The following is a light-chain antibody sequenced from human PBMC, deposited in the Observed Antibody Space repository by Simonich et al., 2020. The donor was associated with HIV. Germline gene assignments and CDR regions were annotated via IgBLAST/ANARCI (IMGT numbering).Light chain of an antibody. J-gene: IGKJ1*01. CDR2: WAS. CDR1: QSVLYSSNNKNY. V-gene: IGKV4-1*01. CDR3: QQYYSTPPT. Sequence: DTVMTQSPDSLAVSLGERATINCKSSQSVLYSSNNKNYLAWYQQKPGQPPKLLIDWASTRESGVPDRFSGSGSGTDFTLTISSLQAEDVAVYYCQQYYSTPPTFGQGTKVEIK.